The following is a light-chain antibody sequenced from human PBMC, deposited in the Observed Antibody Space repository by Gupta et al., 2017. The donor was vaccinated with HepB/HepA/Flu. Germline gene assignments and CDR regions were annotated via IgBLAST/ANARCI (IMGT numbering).Light chain of an antibody. Sequence: DIVMTQSPLSLPVTPGEPASISCRSSQSLLHSNGYNYLDWYLQKPGQSPQLLIYLGSNRASGVPDRFSGSGSGTDFTLKISRVEAEDVGVYYCRQALQTLLTFGGGTKVEIK. CDR2: LGS. CDR1: QSLLHSNGYNY. J-gene: IGKJ4*01. CDR3: RQALQTLLT. V-gene: IGKV2-28*01.